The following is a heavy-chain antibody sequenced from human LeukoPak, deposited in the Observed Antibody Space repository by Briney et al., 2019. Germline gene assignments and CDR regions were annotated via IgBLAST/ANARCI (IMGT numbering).Heavy chain of an antibody. Sequence: GGSLRLSCAASGFNFSIYGMHWVRQGPGKGLEWVALIWYDGTNENYADSVKGRFTISRDNSKNTLYLQMNSLRAEDTAVYYCAREGGYGSGSYFAFDIWGQGTMVTVSS. J-gene: IGHJ3*02. V-gene: IGHV3-33*01. CDR1: GFNFSIYG. CDR2: IWYDGTNE. CDR3: AREGGYGSGSYFAFDI. D-gene: IGHD3-10*01.